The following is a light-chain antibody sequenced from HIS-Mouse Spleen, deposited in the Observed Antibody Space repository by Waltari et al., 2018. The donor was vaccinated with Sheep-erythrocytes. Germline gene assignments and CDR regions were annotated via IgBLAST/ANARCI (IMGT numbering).Light chain of an antibody. CDR3: QAWDSSTAWV. Sequence: SYELTQPPSVSVSPGQTASITCSGDKLGDKYACWYQQKSGQSPVLVIYQDSKRPSVNPQRFSGSNSGNTATLTISGTHAMDEADYYCQAWDSSTAWVFGGGTKLTVL. CDR2: QDS. J-gene: IGLJ3*02. V-gene: IGLV3-1*01. CDR1: KLGDKY.